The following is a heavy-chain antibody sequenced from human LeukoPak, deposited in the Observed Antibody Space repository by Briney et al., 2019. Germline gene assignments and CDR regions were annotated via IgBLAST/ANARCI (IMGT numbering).Heavy chain of an antibody. Sequence: GGSLRLSCAASEFIFSSYGMSWVRQAPGKGLEWVSAISASGGGTYYADSVKGRFTISRDISRNTLYLQMNSLRAEDTAIYYCAKAVTPGALLYGPFDYWGQGTLVTVSS. J-gene: IGHJ4*02. CDR2: ISASGGGT. V-gene: IGHV3-23*01. CDR1: EFIFSSYG. D-gene: IGHD4-23*01. CDR3: AKAVTPGALLYGPFDY.